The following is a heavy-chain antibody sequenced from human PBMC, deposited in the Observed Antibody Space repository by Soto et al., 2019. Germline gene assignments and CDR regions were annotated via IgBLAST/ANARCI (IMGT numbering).Heavy chain of an antibody. CDR2: IFYSGST. CDR1: GGSIRSYY. J-gene: IGHJ4*02. CDR3: ARGAADNAMVDS. D-gene: IGHD5-18*01. V-gene: IGHV4-59*01. Sequence: SETLSLTCTVSGGSIRSYYWTWIRQPPGKGLEWLGYIFYSGSTFYNPSLKSRVTISIHTSKSQFSLQLTSVTAADTAVYYCARGAADNAMVDSWGQGTLVTVSS.